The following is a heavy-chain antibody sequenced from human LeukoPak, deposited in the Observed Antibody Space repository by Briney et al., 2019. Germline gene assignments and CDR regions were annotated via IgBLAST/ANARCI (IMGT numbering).Heavy chain of an antibody. V-gene: IGHV4-59*08. D-gene: IGHD3-22*01. CDR1: GDSISSYY. J-gene: IGHJ3*02. CDR2: IYYSGST. CDR3: ARRPSGSDAFDI. Sequence: SETLSLTCTVSGDSISSYYWSWIRQPPGKGLEWIGFIYYSGSTNYNPSLKSRVTISIDTSKNQFSLKLSSVTAPDTAVYYCARRPSGSDAFDIWSQGTMVTVSS.